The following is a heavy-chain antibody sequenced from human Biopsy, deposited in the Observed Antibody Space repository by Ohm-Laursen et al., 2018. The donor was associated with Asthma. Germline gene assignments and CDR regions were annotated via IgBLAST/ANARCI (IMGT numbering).Heavy chain of an antibody. CDR3: VRDGTDDAFDI. CDR2: ISKDASTQ. Sequence: SLRLSCSASGFSFSNFAIHWVRQAPGKGLERVGVISKDASTQDYADSVKGRFTMARDNSKNTLDLQINSLREEDTAVYYCVRDGTDDAFDIWGQGTVVSVSS. J-gene: IGHJ3*02. CDR1: GFSFSNFA. V-gene: IGHV3-30*01. D-gene: IGHD1-1*01.